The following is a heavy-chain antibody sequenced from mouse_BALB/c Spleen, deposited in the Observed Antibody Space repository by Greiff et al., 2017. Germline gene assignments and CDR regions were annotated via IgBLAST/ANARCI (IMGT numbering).Heavy chain of an antibody. CDR3: ARYGYDVNYFDY. J-gene: IGHJ2*01. CDR1: GFTFSSYG. Sequence: EVQGVESGGDLVKPGGSLKLSCAASGFTFSSYGMSWVRQTPDKRLEWVATISSGGSYTYYPDSVKGRFTISRDNAKNTLYLQMSSLKSEDTAMYYCARYGYDVNYFDYWGQGTTLTVSS. V-gene: IGHV5-6*01. D-gene: IGHD2-2*01. CDR2: ISSGGSYT.